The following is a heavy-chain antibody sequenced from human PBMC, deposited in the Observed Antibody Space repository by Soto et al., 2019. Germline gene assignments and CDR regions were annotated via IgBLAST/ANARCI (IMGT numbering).Heavy chain of an antibody. CDR2: ISNSGST. J-gene: IGHJ4*02. V-gene: IGHV3-23*01. CDR1: GSTFRNCA. Sequence: GGSLRLSCAASGSTFRNCAMNWVRQAPGRGLEWVSTISNSGSTYYADAVKGRFTISRDISKNTLYLQMSSLRADDTALYYCAKDREGYCSSTSCLYYFDAWGQGTQVTVPS. CDR3: AKDREGYCSSTSCLYYFDA. D-gene: IGHD2-2*01.